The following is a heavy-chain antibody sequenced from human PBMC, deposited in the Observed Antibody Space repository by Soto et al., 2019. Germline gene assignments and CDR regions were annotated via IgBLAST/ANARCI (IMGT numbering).Heavy chain of an antibody. D-gene: IGHD6-19*01. V-gene: IGHV3-21*01. J-gene: IGHJ4*02. Sequence: GGALRLCCVASGFSFRSYSMNWVRQAPGKGLEWVSSISSSSSYIYYADSVKGRFTISRDNAKNSLYLQMNSLRAEDTAVYYCAEGRAVAGWGQGTLVTVSS. CDR3: AEGRAVAG. CDR2: ISSSSSYI. CDR1: GFSFRSYS.